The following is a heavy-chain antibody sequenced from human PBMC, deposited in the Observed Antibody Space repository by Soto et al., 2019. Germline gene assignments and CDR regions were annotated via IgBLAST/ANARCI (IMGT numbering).Heavy chain of an antibody. J-gene: IGHJ4*02. CDR3: ARHDDSSGYFTDFDY. CDR1: GFTFNTYP. CDR2: IGGGGFDT. Sequence: GGSMRLSCSASGFTFNTYPMSWVRQTPGKGLEWVSAIGGGGFDTYYADSVKGRFTISRDNSKNTLYLQTNRLRAEDTAVYYCARHDDSSGYFTDFDYWGQGTLVTVSS. D-gene: IGHD3-22*01. V-gene: IGHV3-23*01.